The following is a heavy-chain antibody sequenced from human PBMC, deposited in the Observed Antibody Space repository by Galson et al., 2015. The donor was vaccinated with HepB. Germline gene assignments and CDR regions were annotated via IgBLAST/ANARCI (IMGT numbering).Heavy chain of an antibody. J-gene: IGHJ4*02. CDR2: INAGNGNT. V-gene: IGHV1-3*01. D-gene: IGHD3-10*01. CDR1: GYTFTSYA. CDR3: AREFRRITMVRGVNSQGY. Sequence: SCKTSGYTFTSYAMHWVRQAPGQRHEWMGWINAGNGNTKYSQKFQGRVTITRDTSASTAYMELSSLRSEDTAVYYCAREFRRITMVRGVNSQGYWGQGTLVTVSS.